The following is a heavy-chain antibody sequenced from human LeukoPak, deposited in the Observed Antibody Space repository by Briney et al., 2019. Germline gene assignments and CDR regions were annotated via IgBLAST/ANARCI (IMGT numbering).Heavy chain of an antibody. J-gene: IGHJ4*02. D-gene: IGHD6-19*01. Sequence: PSETLSLTCTVSGGSISSGDYYWSWIRQPPGKGLEWIGYIYYSGSTYYNPSLKSRVTIPVDTSKNQFSLKLSSVTAADTAVYYCARDRGRSVAGIDYWGQGTLVTVSS. CDR1: GGSISSGDYY. V-gene: IGHV4-30-4*01. CDR3: ARDRGRSVAGIDY. CDR2: IYYSGST.